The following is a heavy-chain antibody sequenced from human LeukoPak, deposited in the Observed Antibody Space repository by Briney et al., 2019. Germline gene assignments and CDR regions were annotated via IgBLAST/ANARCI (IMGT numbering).Heavy chain of an antibody. CDR1: GFTFSSYA. J-gene: IGHJ4*02. D-gene: IGHD5-18*01. Sequence: GGSLRLSCAASGFTFSSYAMSWVRQAPGKGLEWVSAISGSGGSTYYADSVKGRFTISRDNSKNTLYLQMNSLRAEDTAVYYCARGGGGIQLWLHYWGQGTLVTVSS. CDR3: ARGGGGIQLWLHY. CDR2: ISGSGGST. V-gene: IGHV3-23*01.